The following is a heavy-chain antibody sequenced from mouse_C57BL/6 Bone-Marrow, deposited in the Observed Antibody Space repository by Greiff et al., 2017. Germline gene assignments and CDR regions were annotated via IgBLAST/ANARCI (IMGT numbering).Heavy chain of an antibody. CDR1: GYTFTSYG. J-gene: IGHJ3*01. CDR2: IYPRSGNT. D-gene: IGHD2-2*01. V-gene: IGHV1-81*01. Sequence: QVQLQQSGAELARPGASVKLSCKASGYTFTSYGISWVKQRTGQGLEWIGEIYPRSGNTYYNGKFKGKATLTADKSSSTAYMELRSLTSEDSAVYFCAREGGYEFAYWGQGTLVTVSA. CDR3: AREGGYEFAY.